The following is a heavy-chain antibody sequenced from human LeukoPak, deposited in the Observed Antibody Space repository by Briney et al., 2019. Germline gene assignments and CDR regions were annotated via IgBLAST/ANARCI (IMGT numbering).Heavy chain of an antibody. D-gene: IGHD2-2*01. Sequence: PGGSLRLSCAASGFTFSNVWMSWVRQAPGKGLEWVADIKEEGRTTYYVDSVKGRFTISRDNAKNTLYLQMNSLRAEDTAVYYCARDSPAGTSWRSEPTFDYWGQGTLVTVTS. CDR1: GFTFSNVW. V-gene: IGHV3-7*04. J-gene: IGHJ4*02. CDR3: ARDSPAGTSWRSEPTFDY. CDR2: IKEEGRTT.